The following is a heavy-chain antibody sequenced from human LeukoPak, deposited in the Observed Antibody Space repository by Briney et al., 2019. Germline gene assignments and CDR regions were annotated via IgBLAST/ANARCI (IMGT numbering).Heavy chain of an antibody. CDR1: GYSFTTYW. J-gene: IGHJ4*02. CDR3: ARVSYYDSSGYSRGIDY. V-gene: IGHV5-51*01. CDR2: IYPGDSDT. Sequence: GESLKISCKGSGYSFTTYWIGWVRQMPGKGLEWMGIIYPGDSDTRYSPSFQGQVTISADKSISTAYLQWSSLKASDTAMYYCARVSYYDSSGYSRGIDYWGQGTLVTVSS. D-gene: IGHD3-22*01.